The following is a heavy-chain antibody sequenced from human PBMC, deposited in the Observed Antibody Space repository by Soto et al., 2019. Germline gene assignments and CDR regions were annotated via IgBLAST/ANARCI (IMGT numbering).Heavy chain of an antibody. CDR1: GFTFSSYE. CDR3: ARVVGRQPHDAFDI. Sequence: GGSLRLSCAASGFTFSSYEMNWVRQAPGKGLEWVSYISSSGSTIYYADSVKGRFTISRDNAKISLYLQMNSLRAENTAVYYCARVVGRQPHDAFDICGQGTMVTVSS. D-gene: IGHD3-16*01. CDR2: ISSSGSTI. V-gene: IGHV3-48*03. J-gene: IGHJ3*02.